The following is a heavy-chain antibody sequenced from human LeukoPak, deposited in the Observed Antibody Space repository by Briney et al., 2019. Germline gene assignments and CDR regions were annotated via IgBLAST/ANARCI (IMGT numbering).Heavy chain of an antibody. CDR1: GYTFTGYY. Sequence: ASVKVSCKASGYTFTGYYMHWVRQAPGQGLEWMGWINPNSGGTNYAQKFQGRVTMTRDTSISTAYVELSRLRSDDTAVYYCARVTGIRRGYGLDYWGQGTLVTVSS. V-gene: IGHV1-2*02. D-gene: IGHD3-22*01. J-gene: IGHJ4*02. CDR3: ARVTGIRRGYGLDY. CDR2: INPNSGGT.